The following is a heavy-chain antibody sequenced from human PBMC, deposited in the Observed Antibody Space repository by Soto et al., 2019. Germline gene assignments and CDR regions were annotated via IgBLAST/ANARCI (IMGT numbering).Heavy chain of an antibody. CDR2: IKQDGSEK. V-gene: IGHV3-7*01. CDR3: AKLVGSGRPADY. Sequence: EVQLVESGGGLVQPGGSLRLSCAASGFTFSSYWMSWVRQAPGKGLEWVANIKQDGSEKYYVDSVKGRFTISRDNAKNSRYLQMNSLRAEDTAVYYCAKLVGSGRPADYWGQGTLVTVSS. D-gene: IGHD3-10*01. CDR1: GFTFSSYW. J-gene: IGHJ4*02.